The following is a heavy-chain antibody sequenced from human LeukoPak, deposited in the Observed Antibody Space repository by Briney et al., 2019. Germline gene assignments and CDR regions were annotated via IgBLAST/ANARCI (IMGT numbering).Heavy chain of an antibody. V-gene: IGHV3-74*01. D-gene: IGHD5-12*01. Sequence: GGSLRLSCAASGITFSYYCMHWVRQAPGKGRVWVSRIDADGSSATYADSVKGRFTISRDNAKNALYLQMNSLRPEDTAVYYCAREGGYDPFEYWGQGTLVTVPS. CDR3: AREGGYDPFEY. CDR2: IDADGSSA. J-gene: IGHJ4*02. CDR1: GITFSYYC.